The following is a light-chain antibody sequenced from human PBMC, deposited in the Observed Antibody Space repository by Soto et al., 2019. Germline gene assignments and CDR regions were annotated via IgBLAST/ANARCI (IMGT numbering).Light chain of an antibody. Sequence: DIQLTQSPSSVSASVGDRVTITCRASQNINSWLGWYQQRPGKAXKLLIYAASSLQGGVPSRFSGSGSGTDFTLSISSLQPEDFANYYGQQSYTAPSITFGQGTRLEIK. CDR1: QNINSW. V-gene: IGKV1-39*01. CDR2: AAS. CDR3: QQSYTAPSIT. J-gene: IGKJ5*01.